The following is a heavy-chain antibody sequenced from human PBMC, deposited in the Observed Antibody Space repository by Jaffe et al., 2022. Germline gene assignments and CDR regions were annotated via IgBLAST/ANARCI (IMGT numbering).Heavy chain of an antibody. CDR2: IRYDGSHK. D-gene: IGHD4-17*01. V-gene: IGHV3-30*02. J-gene: IGHJ3*02. CDR1: GFTFSRYG. CDR3: AKDVVNTVTTFAFDI. Sequence: QVQLVESGGGVVQPGGSLRLSCAASGFTFSRYGMHWVRQAPGKGLEWVAFIRYDGSHKYFADSVKGRFTISRDNSKNTLFLQMSSLRAEDTAVYYCAKDVVNTVTTFAFDIWGQGTMVTVSS.